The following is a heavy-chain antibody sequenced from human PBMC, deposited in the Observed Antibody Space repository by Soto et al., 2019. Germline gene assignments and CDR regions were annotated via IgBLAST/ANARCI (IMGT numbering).Heavy chain of an antibody. CDR1: GGSFSGYY. V-gene: IGHV4-34*01. CDR3: ARGRHFTMIVVVTTGDNWFDP. D-gene: IGHD3-22*01. CDR2: INHSGST. Sequence: LSLTCAVYGGSFSGYYWSWIRQPPGKGLEWIGEINHSGSTNYNPSLKSRVTISVDTSKNQFSLKLSSVTAADTAVYYCARGRHFTMIVVVTTGDNWFDPWGQGTLVTVSS. J-gene: IGHJ5*02.